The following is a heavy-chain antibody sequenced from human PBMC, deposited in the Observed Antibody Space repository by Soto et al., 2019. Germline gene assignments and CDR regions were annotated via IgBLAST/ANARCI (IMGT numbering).Heavy chain of an antibody. CDR1: GFTFSSYA. D-gene: IGHD6-19*01. CDR2: ISGSGGST. CDR3: AKRTRAVAVDYYYYMDV. J-gene: IGHJ6*03. V-gene: IGHV3-23*01. Sequence: GESLKISCAASGFTFSSYAMSWVRQAPGKGLEWVSAISGSGGSTYYADSVKGRFTISRDNSKNTLYLQMNSLRAEDTAVYYCAKRTRAVAVDYYYYMDVWGKGTTVTVSS.